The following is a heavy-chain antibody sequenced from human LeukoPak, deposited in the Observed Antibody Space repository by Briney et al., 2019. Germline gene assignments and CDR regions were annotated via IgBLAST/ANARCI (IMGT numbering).Heavy chain of an antibody. D-gene: IGHD3-10*01. CDR3: AKDTWYGPPGWFGEIDY. CDR1: GFTFDDYA. CDR2: ISWDGGST. V-gene: IGHV3-43D*03. Sequence: GGSLRLSCAASGFTFDDYAMHWVRQAPGKGLEWVSLISWDGGSTYYADSVKGRFTISRDNSKNSLYLQMNSLRAEDTALYYCAKDTWYGPPGWFGEIDYWGQGTLVTVSS. J-gene: IGHJ4*02.